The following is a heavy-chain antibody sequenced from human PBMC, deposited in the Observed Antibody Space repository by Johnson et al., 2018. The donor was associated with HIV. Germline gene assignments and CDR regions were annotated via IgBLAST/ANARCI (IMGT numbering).Heavy chain of an antibody. V-gene: IGHV3-33*06. CDR3: AKHPDAFDI. Sequence: PGKGLEWVAVIWYDGSNKYYADSVKGRFTISRDNSKNTLYLQMNSLRAEDTAVYYCAKHPDAFDIWGQGTMVTVSS. J-gene: IGHJ3*02. CDR2: IWYDGSNK.